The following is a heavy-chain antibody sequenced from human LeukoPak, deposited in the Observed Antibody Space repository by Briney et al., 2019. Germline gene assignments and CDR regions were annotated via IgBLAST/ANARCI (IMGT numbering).Heavy chain of an antibody. D-gene: IGHD5-24*01. CDR2: IYQSGST. V-gene: IGHV4-30-2*01. CDR3: ARVIGVKDGYKPYGFYFDY. J-gene: IGHJ4*02. CDR1: GSMRSESLD. Sequence: GSMRSESLDCSGLRILKGKGLEWIGYIYQSGSTFYTPSPKGRVTISLDRSQNQFSLELSSVTAADTAVYYCARVIGVKDGYKPYGFYFDYWGRGTLVTVSS.